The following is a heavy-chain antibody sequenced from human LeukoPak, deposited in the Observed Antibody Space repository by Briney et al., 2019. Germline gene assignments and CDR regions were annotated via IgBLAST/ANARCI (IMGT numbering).Heavy chain of an antibody. CDR1: GFTFSSYA. D-gene: IGHD3-10*01. V-gene: IGHV3-74*01. CDR3: ARDVGSGADAFDI. J-gene: IGHJ3*02. Sequence: PGGSLRLSCAASGFTFSSYAMSWVRQAPGKGLVWVSRINSDGSSTSYADSVKGRFTISRDNAKNTLYLQMNSLRAEDTAVYYCARDVGSGADAFDIWGQGTMVTVSS. CDR2: INSDGSST.